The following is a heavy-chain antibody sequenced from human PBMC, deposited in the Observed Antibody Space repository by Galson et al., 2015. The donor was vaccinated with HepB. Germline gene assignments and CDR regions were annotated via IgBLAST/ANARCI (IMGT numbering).Heavy chain of an antibody. V-gene: IGHV1-69-2*01. D-gene: IGHD3-10*01. J-gene: IGHJ5*02. CDR2: VDPEDGET. CDR1: GYTFTDYY. CDR3: VTEKGSLNWFDP. Sequence: VKVSCKVSGYTFTDYYMHWVKQAPGRGLEWMGLVDPEDGETIYAEKFQGGVTITADTSTDTAYMELSSLRSEDTAVYYCVTEKGSLNWFDPWGQGTLVTVS.